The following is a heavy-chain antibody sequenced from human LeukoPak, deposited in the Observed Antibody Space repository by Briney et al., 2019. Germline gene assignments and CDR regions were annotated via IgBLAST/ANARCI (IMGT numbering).Heavy chain of an antibody. Sequence: GASVKVSCKASGYTFTGYYMHWVRQAPGQGLEWMGWINTNTGNPTYAQGFTGRFVFSLDTSVSTAYLQISSLKAEDTAVYYCARVGSPGTEDYWGQGTLVTVSS. CDR1: GYTFTGYY. D-gene: IGHD1-1*01. V-gene: IGHV7-4-1*02. CDR3: ARVGSPGTEDY. CDR2: INTNTGNP. J-gene: IGHJ4*02.